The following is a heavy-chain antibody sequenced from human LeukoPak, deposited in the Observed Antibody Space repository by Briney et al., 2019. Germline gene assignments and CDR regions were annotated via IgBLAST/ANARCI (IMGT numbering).Heavy chain of an antibody. V-gene: IGHV4-34*01. CDR3: ARGRRITMVRGVIPPAFDI. CDR1: GGSFSGYY. J-gene: IGHJ3*02. D-gene: IGHD3-10*01. Sequence: SETLSLTCAVYGGSFSGYYWSWIRQPPGKGLEWIGEINHSGSTNYNPSLKSRVTISVDTSKNQFSLKPSSVTAADTAVYYCARGRRITMVRGVIPPAFDIWGQGTMVTVSS. CDR2: INHSGST.